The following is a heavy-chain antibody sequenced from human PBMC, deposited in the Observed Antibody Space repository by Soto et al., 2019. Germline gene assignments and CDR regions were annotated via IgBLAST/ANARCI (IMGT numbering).Heavy chain of an antibody. CDR3: XXXXXXXGSLTPRVDF. Sequence: EVQLLESGGGLVQPGGSLRLSCAASGFTFNNYAMTWVRQAPGKGLEWVSAISGGGDTTSYADSVKGRFTVSRDGSKNTLYLXXXXXXXXXXXXXXXXXXXXXXGSLTPRVDFWGQGTLVTVSS. CDR2: ISGGGDTT. J-gene: IGHJ4*02. V-gene: IGHV3-23*01. D-gene: IGHD3-10*01. CDR1: GFTFNNYA.